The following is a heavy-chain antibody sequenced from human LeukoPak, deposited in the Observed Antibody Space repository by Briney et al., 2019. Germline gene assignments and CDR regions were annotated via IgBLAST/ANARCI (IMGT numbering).Heavy chain of an antibody. CDR1: GGTFSSYA. J-gene: IGHJ4*01. Sequence: SVKVSCKASGGTFSSYAISWVRQAPGQGPGWMGMIIPIFGIANYAQKFQGRVTITADKSTSTAYMELSSLRSEDTAVYYCARETDLGGYDLFDYWGHGTLVTVSS. V-gene: IGHV1-69*04. CDR3: ARETDLGGYDLFDY. CDR2: IIPIFGIA. D-gene: IGHD5-12*01.